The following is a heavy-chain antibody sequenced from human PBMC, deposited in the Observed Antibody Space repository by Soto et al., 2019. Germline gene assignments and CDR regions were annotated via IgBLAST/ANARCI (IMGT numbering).Heavy chain of an antibody. CDR2: IYDSGIT. Sequence: SETLSLTCTFSGASISSTNYYLGWIRQPPGKGLEWIATIYDSGITYYHPSLESRVTISVDTSKNQFSLTLSSVTAADTAVYYCARWDSWYSGGTCYDYWGLGTLVTVSS. CDR1: GASISSTNYY. J-gene: IGHJ4*02. D-gene: IGHD2-15*01. CDR3: ARWDSWYSGGTCYDY. V-gene: IGHV4-39*01.